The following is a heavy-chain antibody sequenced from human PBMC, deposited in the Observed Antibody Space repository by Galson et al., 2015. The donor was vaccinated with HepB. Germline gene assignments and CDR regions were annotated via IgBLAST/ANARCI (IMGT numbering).Heavy chain of an antibody. Sequence: PALVKPTQTLTLTCTVSGFSLSNAKMGVSWIRQPPGKALEWLAHIFSNDEKSYSTSLKSRLTISKDTSRSQVVLTMTNMDPVDTATYYCASDPHSGYYGYDAFDIWGQGTMVTVSS. CDR1: GFSLSNAKMG. V-gene: IGHV2-26*01. CDR3: ASDPHSGYYGYDAFDI. D-gene: IGHD3-22*01. J-gene: IGHJ3*02. CDR2: IFSNDEK.